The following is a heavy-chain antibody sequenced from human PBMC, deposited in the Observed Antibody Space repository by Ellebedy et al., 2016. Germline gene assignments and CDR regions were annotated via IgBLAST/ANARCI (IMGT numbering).Heavy chain of an antibody. J-gene: IGHJ4*02. V-gene: IGHV3-49*03. CDR1: GFTFGDYV. CDR3: ARSFCSSTCCYRWYFDY. Sequence: GGSLRLXXIASGFTFGDYVMNWLRQAPGKGLEWVAFLSSNAYRWTTEYAASVKGRFTISRDDSKNIAHLQMNSLKTEDTAIYYCARSFCSSTCCYRWYFDYWGKGAGVTVSS. D-gene: IGHD2-2*01. CDR2: LSSNAYRWTT.